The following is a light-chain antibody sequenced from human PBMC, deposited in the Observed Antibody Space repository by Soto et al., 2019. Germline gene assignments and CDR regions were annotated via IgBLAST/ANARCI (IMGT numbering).Light chain of an antibody. V-gene: IGKV3-20*01. CDR3: QQYDSWT. CDR2: GAS. CDR1: QSISSPY. Sequence: EIVLTQSPATLSVSPVERATLSCRASQSISSPYLAWYQQKPGQAPRLLIDGASSRATGVPDRFSGSGSGTDFTLTISRLEPEDFAVYYCQQYDSWTFGQGTKVDIK. J-gene: IGKJ1*01.